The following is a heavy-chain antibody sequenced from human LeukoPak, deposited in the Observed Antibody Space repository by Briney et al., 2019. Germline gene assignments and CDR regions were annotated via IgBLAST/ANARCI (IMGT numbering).Heavy chain of an antibody. CDR3: VKRRGDNGSPDY. V-gene: IGHV3-30*02. CDR2: ILYDGGNK. Sequence: GGSLRLSCAASGFPFSKFGMHWVRQAPGQGLEWVAFILYDGGNKFYADSVKGRFTISRDNSKSTLSLQMNTLRAEDTAVYYCVKRRGDNGSPDYWGQGTLVTVSS. D-gene: IGHD4-17*01. CDR1: GFPFSKFG. J-gene: IGHJ4*02.